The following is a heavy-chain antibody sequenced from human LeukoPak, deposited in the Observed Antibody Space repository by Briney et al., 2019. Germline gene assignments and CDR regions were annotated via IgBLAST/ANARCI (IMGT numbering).Heavy chain of an antibody. CDR2: ISYDGSNK. Sequence: GGSLRLSCAASGFTFSSYAMSWVRQAPGKGLEWVAVISYDGSNKYYADSVKGRFTMSRDTSKNTVSLQMNSLRAEDTAVYYCARGFAPAYNFGVFDYWGQGTLVSVSS. J-gene: IGHJ4*02. CDR1: GFTFSSYA. CDR3: ARGFAPAYNFGVFDY. D-gene: IGHD5-18*01. V-gene: IGHV3-30*03.